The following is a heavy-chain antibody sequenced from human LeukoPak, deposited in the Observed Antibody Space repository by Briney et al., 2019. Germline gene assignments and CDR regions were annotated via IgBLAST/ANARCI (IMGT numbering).Heavy chain of an antibody. J-gene: IGHJ4*02. D-gene: IGHD1-26*01. Sequence: GGSLRLSCAASGFTFSSYSMNWVRQAPGKGLEWVSSISSSSSYIYYADSVKGRFTISRDNAKNSLYLQMNSLRAEDTAVYYCARGAHIVGATNLDYWGQGTLVTVSS. CDR1: GFTFSSYS. CDR3: ARGAHIVGATNLDY. V-gene: IGHV3-21*01. CDR2: ISSSSSYI.